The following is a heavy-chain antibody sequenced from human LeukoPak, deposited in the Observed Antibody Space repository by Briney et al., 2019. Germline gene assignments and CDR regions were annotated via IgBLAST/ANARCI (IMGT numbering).Heavy chain of an antibody. CDR1: GFTFSSYW. V-gene: IGHV3-23*01. CDR2: ISGSGGST. D-gene: IGHD2-21*02. J-gene: IGHJ4*02. CDR3: AKDSVLVVTGEN. Sequence: PGGSLRLSCAASGFTFSSYWMSWVRQAPGRGLEWVSVISGSGGSTYYADSVKGRFTISRDNSKNTLYLQMNSLRAEDTAVYYCAKDSVLVVTGENWGQGTLVTVSS.